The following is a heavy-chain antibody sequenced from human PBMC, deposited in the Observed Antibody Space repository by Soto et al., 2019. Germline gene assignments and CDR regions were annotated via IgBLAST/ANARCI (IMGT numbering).Heavy chain of an antibody. Sequence: GGSLRLSCAASGFTFSSYGMHWVRQAPGKGLEWVAVISYDGSNKYYADSVKGRFTISRDNSKNTLYLQMNSLRAEDTAVYYCASPLGYSSSWFDYWGQGTLVTVSS. D-gene: IGHD6-13*01. V-gene: IGHV3-30*03. CDR3: ASPLGYSSSWFDY. CDR2: ISYDGSNK. CDR1: GFTFSSYG. J-gene: IGHJ4*02.